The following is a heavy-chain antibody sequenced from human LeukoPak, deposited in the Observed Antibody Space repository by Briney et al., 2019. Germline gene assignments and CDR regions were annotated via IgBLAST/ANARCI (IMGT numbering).Heavy chain of an antibody. D-gene: IGHD2-8*01. CDR3: ARDLGYCTNGVCLGSFDY. J-gene: IGHJ4*02. V-gene: IGHV1-18*04. CDR1: GYTFTSYY. Sequence: ASVKVSCKASGYTFTSYYMHWVRQAPGQGREWMGWLSTYNANTNYAQKLQGRVTMTTDTSTSTAYMELRSLRSDDTAVYYCARDLGYCTNGVCLGSFDYWGQGTLVTVSS. CDR2: LSTYNANT.